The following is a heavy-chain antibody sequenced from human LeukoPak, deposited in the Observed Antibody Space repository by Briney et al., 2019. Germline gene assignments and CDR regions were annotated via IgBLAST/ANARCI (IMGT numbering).Heavy chain of an antibody. CDR3: ARDRGGYYDFWSGYLSFDY. V-gene: IGHV1-69*05. D-gene: IGHD3-3*01. J-gene: IGHJ4*02. Sequence: GASVKVSCKASGGTFSSYSISWVRQAPGQGLEWMGRIIPIFGTANYAQKFQGRVTITTDESTSTAYMELSGLRSEDTAVYYCARDRGGYYDFWSGYLSFDYWGQGTLVTVSS. CDR1: GGTFSSYS. CDR2: IIPIFGTA.